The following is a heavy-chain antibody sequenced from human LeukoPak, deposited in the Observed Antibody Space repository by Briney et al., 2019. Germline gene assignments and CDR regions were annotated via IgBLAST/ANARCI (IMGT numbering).Heavy chain of an antibody. CDR2: ISAYNGNT. Sequence: ASVKVSCTASGYTFTSYGISWVRQAPGQGLEWMGWISAYNGNTNYAQKLQGRVTMTTDTSTSTAYMELRSLRSDDTAVYYCARGNYYDSSGYYKETQSDYWGQGTLVTVSS. J-gene: IGHJ4*02. CDR3: ARGNYYDSSGYYKETQSDY. V-gene: IGHV1-18*01. CDR1: GYTFTSYG. D-gene: IGHD3-22*01.